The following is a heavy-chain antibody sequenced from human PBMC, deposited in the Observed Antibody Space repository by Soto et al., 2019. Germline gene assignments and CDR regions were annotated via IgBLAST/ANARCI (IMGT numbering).Heavy chain of an antibody. D-gene: IGHD5-12*01. CDR3: AREGSYSAYNFAHGIQLWSFDF. V-gene: IGHV4-4*07. Sequence: SETLSLTYTVSGGSINTFYWSWVRQPAGKGLEWIGRIFSSGSTSFNPSLESRVAMSVDTSKNHFSLNLSSVTAADMAVYYCAREGSYSAYNFAHGIQLWSFDFWGQGALVTVSS. J-gene: IGHJ4*02. CDR1: GGSINTFY. CDR2: IFSSGST.